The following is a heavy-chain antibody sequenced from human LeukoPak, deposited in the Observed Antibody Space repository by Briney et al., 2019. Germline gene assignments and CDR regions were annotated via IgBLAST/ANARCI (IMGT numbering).Heavy chain of an antibody. J-gene: IGHJ4*02. CDR1: GFTFSSYS. CDR2: ISSSSSYI. CDR3: ARENDYYGSGSYYRDYFDY. V-gene: IGHV3-21*01. D-gene: IGHD3-10*01. Sequence: GGSLRLSCAASGFTFSSYSMNWVRQAPGKGLEWVSSISSSSSYIYYADSVKGRFTISRDNAKNSLYLQMNSLRAEDTAVYYCARENDYYGSGSYYRDYFDYWGQGTLVTVPS.